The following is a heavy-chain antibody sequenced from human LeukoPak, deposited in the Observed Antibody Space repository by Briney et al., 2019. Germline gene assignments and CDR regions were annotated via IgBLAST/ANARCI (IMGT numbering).Heavy chain of an antibody. V-gene: IGHV4-30-2*01. CDR2: IYHSGST. CDR1: GGSISSGGYS. Sequence: SQTLSLTCAVSGGSISSGGYSWSWIRQPPGKGLEWIGYIYHSGSTYYNPSLKSRVTISVDTSKNQFSLKLSSVTAADTAVYYCARVRHYYDSSGYYYDANPYVDYWGQGTLVTVSS. D-gene: IGHD3-22*01. J-gene: IGHJ4*02. CDR3: ARVRHYYDSSGYYYDANPYVDY.